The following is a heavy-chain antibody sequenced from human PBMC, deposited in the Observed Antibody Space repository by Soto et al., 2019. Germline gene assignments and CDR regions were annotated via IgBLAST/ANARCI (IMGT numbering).Heavy chain of an antibody. CDR1: GYTFTTYF. J-gene: IGHJ6*02. D-gene: IGHD2-2*01. Sequence: ASVKVSCKASGYTFTTYFVHWVRQAPGQGFEWLGRVNPTGGDTVYAQKFQGRVTVTRDTSTSTVYIELGSLTSKDTAVYYCARGSYASNVFIMDVWGQGTAVTVSS. CDR3: ARGSYASNVFIMDV. V-gene: IGHV1-46*01. CDR2: VNPTGGDT.